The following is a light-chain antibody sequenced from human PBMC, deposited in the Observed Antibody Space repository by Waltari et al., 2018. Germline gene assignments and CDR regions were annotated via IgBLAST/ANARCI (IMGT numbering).Light chain of an antibody. CDR2: DVT. CDR1: SSDVGSYNL. J-gene: IGLJ2*01. CDR3: SSYTSSSTPL. Sequence: QSALTQPASVSGSPGQSITISCTGTSSDVGSYNLLSWYPKHPGKAPKLMIFDVTYRPSGVSFRFSGSKSANTASLTISGLQADDEADYDCSSYTSSSTPLFGGGTRVTVL. V-gene: IGLV2-14*02.